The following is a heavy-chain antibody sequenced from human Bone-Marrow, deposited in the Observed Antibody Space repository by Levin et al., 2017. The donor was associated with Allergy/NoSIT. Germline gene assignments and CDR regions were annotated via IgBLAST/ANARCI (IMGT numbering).Heavy chain of an antibody. CDR3: ARVRVSSSSFWFDP. Sequence: SETLSLTCTVSGGSISSYYWSWIRQPPGKGLEWIGYIYYSGSTNYNPSLKSRVTISVDTSKNQFSLKLSSVTAADTAVYYCARVRVSSSSFWFDPWGQGTLVTVSS. J-gene: IGHJ5*02. CDR1: GGSISSYY. V-gene: IGHV4-59*01. CDR2: IYYSGST. D-gene: IGHD6-6*01.